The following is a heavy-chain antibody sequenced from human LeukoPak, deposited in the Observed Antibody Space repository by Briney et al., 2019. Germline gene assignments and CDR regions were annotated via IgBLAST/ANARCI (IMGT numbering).Heavy chain of an antibody. CDR2: INHSGST. CDR1: GGSFSGYY. D-gene: IGHD4-17*01. Sequence: SETLSLTCAVYGGSFSGYYWSWIRQPPGKGLEWIGEINHSGSTNYNPSLKSRVTISVDTPKNQFSPKLSSVTAADTAVYYCASDTVTTMDSYWGQGTLVTVSS. V-gene: IGHV4-34*01. CDR3: ASDTVTTMDSY. J-gene: IGHJ4*02.